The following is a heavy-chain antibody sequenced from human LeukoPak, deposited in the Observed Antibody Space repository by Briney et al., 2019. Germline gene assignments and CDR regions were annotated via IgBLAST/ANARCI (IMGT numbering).Heavy chain of an antibody. CDR2: INPSGGST. D-gene: IGHD3-22*01. Sequence: GASVKVSCKASGYSFTDHYLHWLRQAPGQGLEWMGVINPSGGSTTSAQKFQGRVTMTRDTSTSTVYMELRSLRSEDTAVYYCARGPGPADDGGGYCFDYWGQGTLVTVS. CDR3: ARGPGPADDGGGYCFDY. V-gene: IGHV1-46*01. CDR1: GYSFTDHY. J-gene: IGHJ4*02.